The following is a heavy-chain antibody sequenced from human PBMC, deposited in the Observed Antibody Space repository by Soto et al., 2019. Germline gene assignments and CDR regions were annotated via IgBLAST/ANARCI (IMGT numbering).Heavy chain of an antibody. J-gene: IGHJ6*02. CDR3: AKIVVVVAATRYYYYGMDV. V-gene: IGHV1-69*13. CDR1: GGTFSSYA. Sequence: SVKVSCEASGGTFSSYAISWVRQAPGQGLEWMGGIIPIFGTANYAQKFQGRVTITADESTSTAYMELSSLRSEDTAVYYCAKIVVVVAATRYYYYGMDVWGQGTTVTVSS. CDR2: IIPIFGTA. D-gene: IGHD2-15*01.